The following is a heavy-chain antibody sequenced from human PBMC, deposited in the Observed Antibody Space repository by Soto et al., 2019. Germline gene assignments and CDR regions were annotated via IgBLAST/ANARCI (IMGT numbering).Heavy chain of an antibody. CDR3: ARVGCGTTCSDYYYYYMDV. J-gene: IGHJ6*03. CDR2: ISSDGRST. D-gene: IGHD2-2*01. CDR1: GFTFNYYA. Sequence: QLVESGGGVVQPGGSLRLSCAASGFTFNYYAIQWVRQAPGKGLEYVSAISSDGRSTYYGTSARGRFTISRDNSRNTVYLQMGSLRGEDMAVYYCARVGCGTTCSDYYYYYMDVWGKGTTITVSS. V-gene: IGHV3-64*01.